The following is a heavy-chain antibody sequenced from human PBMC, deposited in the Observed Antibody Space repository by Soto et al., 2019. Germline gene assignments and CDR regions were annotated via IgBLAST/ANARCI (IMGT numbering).Heavy chain of an antibody. D-gene: IGHD3-22*01. CDR1: GVTFSNYA. J-gene: IGHJ4*02. CDR2: IWSDGTNK. CDR3: ERAPLTIDDTSGYYDY. V-gene: IGHV3-33*01. Sequence: QVQLVGSGGGVVQPGRSLRLSCAASGVTFSNYAMHWVRQAPGKGLEWVAVIWSDGTNKYYADSVKGRFTISRDKSKNTLYLQMNSLRAEDTAVYYCERAPLTIDDTSGYYDYWGQGIQVTVSS.